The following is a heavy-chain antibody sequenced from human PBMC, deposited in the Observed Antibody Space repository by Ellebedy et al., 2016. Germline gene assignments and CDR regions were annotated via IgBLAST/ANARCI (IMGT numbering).Heavy chain of an antibody. V-gene: IGHV3-48*04. CDR3: ARELSWSGRDY. D-gene: IGHD3-3*01. CDR2: ISSSTTTM. J-gene: IGHJ4*02. Sequence: GESLKISXAASGFTFRTYSMKWVRQAPGKGLEWISYISSSTTTMSYADSVKGRFTISRDNAKNSLSLQMNSLRAEDTAVYYCARELSWSGRDYWGQGTLVTVSS. CDR1: GFTFRTYS.